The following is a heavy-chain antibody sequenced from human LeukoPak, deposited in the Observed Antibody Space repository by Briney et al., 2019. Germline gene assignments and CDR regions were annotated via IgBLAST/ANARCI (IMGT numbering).Heavy chain of an antibody. J-gene: IGHJ6*02. Sequence: PGGSLRLSCAAPGFTVSSNYMSWVRQAPGRGLEWVSVIYSGGSTYYADSVKGRFTISRDNSKNTLYLQMNSLRAEDTAVYYCARACGGDCLYGMDVWGQGTTVTVSS. CDR2: IYSGGST. D-gene: IGHD2-21*02. CDR3: ARACGGDCLYGMDV. V-gene: IGHV3-66*02. CDR1: GFTVSSNY.